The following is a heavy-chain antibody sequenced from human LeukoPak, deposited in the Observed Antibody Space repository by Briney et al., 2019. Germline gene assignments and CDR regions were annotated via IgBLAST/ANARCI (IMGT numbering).Heavy chain of an antibody. CDR1: GFTFSSYS. D-gene: IGHD3-10*01. CDR3: ARGRVTMVRGATHYYYYGMDV. J-gene: IGHJ6*02. V-gene: IGHV3-21*01. Sequence: AGGSLRLSCAASGFTFSSYSMNWDRQAPGKGLEWVSSISSSSSYIYYADSVKGRFTISRDNAKNSLYLQMNSLRAEDTAVYYCARGRVTMVRGATHYYYYGMDVWGQGTTVTVSS. CDR2: ISSSSSYI.